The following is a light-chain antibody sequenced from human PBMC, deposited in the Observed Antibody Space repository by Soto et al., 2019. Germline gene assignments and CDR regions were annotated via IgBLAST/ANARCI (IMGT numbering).Light chain of an antibody. J-gene: IGKJ3*01. CDR2: DSF. CDR1: QHVPNGQ. CDR3: LHYGRTLQT. V-gene: IGKV3D-20*01. Sequence: VVLTQSPATLSLSPGESATLSCRASQHVPNGQLAWNLQRKPGLPPRLLIHDSFNRATGISDRFRGSGYGTDFTLTIDSLETEDFGVYYCLHYGRTLQTFGPGTKVD.